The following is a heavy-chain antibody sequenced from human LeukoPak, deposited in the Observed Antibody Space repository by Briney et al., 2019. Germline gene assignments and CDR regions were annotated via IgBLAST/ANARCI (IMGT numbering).Heavy chain of an antibody. Sequence: GGSLRLSCAVSGLTFSSSWMDWVRQAPGKGLEWVASINPDGNKKYSADSVKGRFTISRDNAKNTLYLQMNSLRAEDTAVYYCARVGDSSGYYGYYYYYYGMDVWGQGTTVTVSS. D-gene: IGHD3-22*01. CDR3: ARVGDSSGYYGYYYYYYGMDV. CDR1: GLTFSSSW. J-gene: IGHJ6*02. CDR2: INPDGNKK. V-gene: IGHV3-7*01.